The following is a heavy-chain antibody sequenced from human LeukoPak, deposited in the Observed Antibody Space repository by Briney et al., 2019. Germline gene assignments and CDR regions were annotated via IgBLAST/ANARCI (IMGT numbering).Heavy chain of an antibody. J-gene: IGHJ5*02. CDR3: ARGDGSYYGWFDP. CDR1: GGSISSGGYS. Sequence: KSSETLSLTCAVSGGSISSGGYSWSWIRQPPGKGLEWIGYIYYSGSTYYNPSLKSRVTISVDTSKNQFSLKLSSVTAADTAVYYCARGDGSYYGWFDPWGQGTLVTVSS. D-gene: IGHD1-26*01. V-gene: IGHV4-30-4*07. CDR2: IYYSGST.